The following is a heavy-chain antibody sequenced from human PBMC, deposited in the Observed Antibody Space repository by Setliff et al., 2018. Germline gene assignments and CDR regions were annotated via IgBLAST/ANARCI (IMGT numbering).Heavy chain of an antibody. CDR1: GGTFSSYG. D-gene: IGHD3-22*01. Sequence: SVKVSCKASGGTFSSYGISWVRQAPGQGLEWMGGTIPTFGTANYAHKFQGRVTIITDESTSTAYIELSSLRSEDTAVYYCAREGVDSRSSTDYRYYMDVWGKGTTVTVSS. CDR3: AREGVDSRSSTDYRYYMDV. V-gene: IGHV1-69*05. J-gene: IGHJ6*03. CDR2: TIPTFGTA.